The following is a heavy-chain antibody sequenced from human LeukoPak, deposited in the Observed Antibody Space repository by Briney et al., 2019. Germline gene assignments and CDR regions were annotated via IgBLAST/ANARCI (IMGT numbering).Heavy chain of an antibody. CDR2: IYHSGST. CDR1: GGSLSSSNW. J-gene: IGHJ4*02. Sequence: SGTLSLTCALSGGSLSSSNWWSWVRRPPGKGLEWIGEIYHSGSTNYNPSLKSRVTISVDKSKNQFSLKLSSVTAADTAVYYCASLIAVAGTGVDYWGQGTLVTVSS. V-gene: IGHV4-4*02. D-gene: IGHD6-19*01. CDR3: ASLIAVAGTGVDY.